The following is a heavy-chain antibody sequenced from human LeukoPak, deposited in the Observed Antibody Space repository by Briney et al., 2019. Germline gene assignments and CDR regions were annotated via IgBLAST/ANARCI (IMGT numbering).Heavy chain of an antibody. Sequence: ASVNVSCKASGFTFTSSAVQWVRQARGQRLEWIGWIVVGSGNTNYAQKFQERVTITRDMSTSTAYMELSSLRSEDTAVYYCAAEYSSSPLPPPARHWGQGTLVTVSS. D-gene: IGHD6-13*01. J-gene: IGHJ4*02. CDR2: IVVGSGNT. CDR3: AAEYSSSPLPPPARH. V-gene: IGHV1-58*01. CDR1: GFTFTSSA.